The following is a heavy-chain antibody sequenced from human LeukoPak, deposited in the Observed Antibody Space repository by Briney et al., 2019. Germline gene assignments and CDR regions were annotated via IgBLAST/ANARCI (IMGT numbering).Heavy chain of an antibody. CDR3: AKCMSGTGVCLNFDS. Sequence: GGSLRLSCEASGFTFSTYAMSWVRQPPGKGLQWVSGISGSDSGTYYTDSVKGRFTISRDDSKNTVYLEIDNLRAEDTAVYYCAKCMSGTGVCLNFDSWGQGILVTVSS. J-gene: IGHJ4*02. D-gene: IGHD2-8*02. CDR2: ISGSDSGT. V-gene: IGHV3-23*01. CDR1: GFTFSTYA.